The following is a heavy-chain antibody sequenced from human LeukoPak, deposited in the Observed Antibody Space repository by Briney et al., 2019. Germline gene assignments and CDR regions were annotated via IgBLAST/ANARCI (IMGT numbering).Heavy chain of an antibody. CDR3: ARLNSGYEHWFDP. CDR2: IYYSGST. V-gene: IGHV4-59*08. D-gene: IGHD5-12*01. J-gene: IGHJ5*02. CDR1: GGSISSYY. Sequence: PSETLSLTCTVSGGSISSYYWSWIRQPPGKGLEWIGYIYYSGSTSYNPSLKSRVTISVDTSKNQFSLKLSSVTAADTAVYYCARLNSGYEHWFDPWGQGTLVTVSS.